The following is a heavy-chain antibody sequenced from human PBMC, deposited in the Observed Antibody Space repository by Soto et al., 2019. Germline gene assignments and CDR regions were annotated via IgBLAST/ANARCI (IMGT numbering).Heavy chain of an antibody. CDR1: GVSFSNYG. Sequence: PGGSLRLSCAASGVSFSNYGIHWVRQAPGKGLEWVAVISFDGSRKYFVDSVEGRFTISRDNSKNTLYLQMNSLRAEDTAVYYCAKSPGGYYSFDIWGQGTMVTVSS. CDR2: ISFDGSRK. D-gene: IGHD3-3*01. V-gene: IGHV3-30*18. J-gene: IGHJ3*02. CDR3: AKSPGGYYSFDI.